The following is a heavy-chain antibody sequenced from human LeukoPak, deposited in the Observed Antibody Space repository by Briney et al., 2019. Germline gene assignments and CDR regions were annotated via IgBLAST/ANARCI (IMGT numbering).Heavy chain of an antibody. CDR1: GALISSYY. V-gene: IGHV4-59*08. Sequence: PSETLSLTCNVSGALISSYYWSWIRQPPGKGLEWIGYISYSGGTNYNPSLQSRVTISVDMSKNHFSLRLSSVTAADTAVYYCAKQDRGTGIAAGLDYWGQGTLVTVSS. CDR2: ISYSGGT. J-gene: IGHJ4*02. D-gene: IGHD6-13*01. CDR3: AKQDRGTGIAAGLDY.